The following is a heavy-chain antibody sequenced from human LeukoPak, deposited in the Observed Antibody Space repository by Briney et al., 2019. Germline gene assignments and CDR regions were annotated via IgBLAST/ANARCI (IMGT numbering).Heavy chain of an antibody. CDR3: AKGAYDYIEIAYFDY. CDR1: GFSFNNYA. V-gene: IGHV3-23*01. Sequence: GGSLRLSCVASGFSFNNYAMNWVRQAPGKGLEWVTLIIGSSGTTFYADSVKGRFTISRDKSKSTLYLQMNSLRAEDTAVYYCAKGAYDYIEIAYFDYWGQGSLVTVSS. J-gene: IGHJ4*02. CDR2: IIGSSGTT. D-gene: IGHD5-12*01.